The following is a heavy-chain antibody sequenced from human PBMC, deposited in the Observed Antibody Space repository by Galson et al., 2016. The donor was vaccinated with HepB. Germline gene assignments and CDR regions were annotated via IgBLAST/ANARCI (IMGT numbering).Heavy chain of an antibody. Sequence: TLSRTCTVTGGSLSSGSYYWSWIRQPAGKGLAGLGWIGRIHPTGSTTYNPSPKSRVTISVDMSKNQFSLKLSSVTAADTAVYYCAREDGSGGYYYGMDVWGKGTTVTVSS. D-gene: IGHD5-24*01. J-gene: IGHJ6*04. CDR1: GGSLSSGSYY. CDR2: IHPTGST. CDR3: AREDGSGGYYYGMDV. V-gene: IGHV4-61*02.